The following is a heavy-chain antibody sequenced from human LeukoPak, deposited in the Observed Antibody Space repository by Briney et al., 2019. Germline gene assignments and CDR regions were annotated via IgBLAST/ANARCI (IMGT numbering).Heavy chain of an antibody. D-gene: IGHD3-10*01. Sequence: KPSETLSLTCTVSGYSISSGYYWGWIRQPPGKGLEWIGSIYHSGSTYYNPSLKSRVTISVDTSKNQFSLKLSSVTAADTAVYYCARDGLLWFGEAVWGKGTTVTVSS. J-gene: IGHJ6*04. CDR2: IYHSGST. CDR1: GYSISSGYY. V-gene: IGHV4-38-2*02. CDR3: ARDGLLWFGEAV.